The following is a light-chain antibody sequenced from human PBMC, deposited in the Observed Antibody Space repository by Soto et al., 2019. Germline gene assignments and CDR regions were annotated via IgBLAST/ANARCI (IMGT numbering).Light chain of an antibody. J-gene: IGKJ1*01. CDR1: QSISSW. CDR2: DAS. CDR3: QQYDSYRT. Sequence: DIQMTQSPSTLSASVGDRVTITCRASQSISSWLAWYQQQPGKAPKLLIYDASSLESGVPSRFSSRGCGTEFTLTISNLQPDDFATYYCQQYDSYRTFGQGTKVDIK. V-gene: IGKV1-5*01.